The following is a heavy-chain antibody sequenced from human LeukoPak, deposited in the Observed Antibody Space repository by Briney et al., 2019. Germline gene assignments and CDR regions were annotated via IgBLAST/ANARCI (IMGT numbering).Heavy chain of an antibody. Sequence: ASETLSLTCTVSAYSISSGYYWGWIRQAPGKGLEWIGSIYHSGNTDYNPSLRSRVTISVDTSKNQFSLRLNSVTAADTAVYYCAREGSYYDSIVYYYGSGYFDYWGQGTLVTVSS. D-gene: IGHD3-22*01. CDR2: IYHSGNT. J-gene: IGHJ4*02. CDR1: AYSISSGYY. V-gene: IGHV4-38-2*02. CDR3: AREGSYYDSIVYYYGSGYFDY.